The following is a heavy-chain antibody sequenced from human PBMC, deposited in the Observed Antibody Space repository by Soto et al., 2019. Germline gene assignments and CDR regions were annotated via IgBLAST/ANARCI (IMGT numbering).Heavy chain of an antibody. D-gene: IGHD3-10*01. CDR1: GFTFSSYW. V-gene: IGHV3-74*01. CDR3: ARVPMGPGYYYYYMDV. Sequence: LRLSCAASGFTFSSYWMHWVRQAPGKGLVWVSRINSDGSSTSYADSVKGRFTISRDNAKNTLYLQMNSLRAEDTAVYYCARVPMGPGYYYYYMDVWGKGTTVTVS. J-gene: IGHJ6*03. CDR2: INSDGSST.